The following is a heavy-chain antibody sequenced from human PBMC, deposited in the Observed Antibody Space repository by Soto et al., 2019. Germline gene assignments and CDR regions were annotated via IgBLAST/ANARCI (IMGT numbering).Heavy chain of an antibody. D-gene: IGHD6-19*01. V-gene: IGHV5-51*01. CDR2: IYPGDSDT. J-gene: IGHJ3*02. CDR3: VSSAISRGIAVAGTDAFDI. Sequence: GESLKISCKGSGYSFTGYWIGWVRQMPGKGLEWMGIIYPGDSDTRYSPSFQGQDTISADKSISTAYLQWSSLKASDTAIYYCVSSAISRGIAVAGTDAFDIWGQGTMVTVSS. CDR1: GYSFTGYW.